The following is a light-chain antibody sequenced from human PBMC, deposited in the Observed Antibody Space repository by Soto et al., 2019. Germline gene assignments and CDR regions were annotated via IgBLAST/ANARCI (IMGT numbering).Light chain of an antibody. Sequence: EIVMTQSPATLSVSPGERATLSCRASQSLSSNLAWYQQKPGQAPRLLIYGASTRATGIPARFSGSGSGTEFTLTISSLQAEDFAVYYCQQYHNWPQTFGQGTMLEIK. CDR1: QSLSSN. J-gene: IGKJ2*01. CDR2: GAS. V-gene: IGKV3-15*01. CDR3: QQYHNWPQT.